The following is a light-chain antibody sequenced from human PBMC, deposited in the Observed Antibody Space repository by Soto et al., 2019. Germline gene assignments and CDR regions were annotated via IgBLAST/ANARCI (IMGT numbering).Light chain of an antibody. J-gene: IGKJ4*01. CDR3: QRYNNWPLT. V-gene: IGKV3-15*01. CDR2: DTS. Sequence: EIVMTQSPATLSVSPGERVTLSCRASQSAISNLAWYQQKPGQTPRLLIYDTSTRATGVPARFSGSRSGTEFTLTINSLQSEDFAVYYCQRYNNWPLTFGGGTKVDIK. CDR1: QSAISN.